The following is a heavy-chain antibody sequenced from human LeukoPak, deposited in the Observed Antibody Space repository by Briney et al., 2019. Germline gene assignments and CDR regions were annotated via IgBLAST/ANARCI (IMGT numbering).Heavy chain of an antibody. J-gene: IGHJ6*03. CDR1: GGSISSYY. CDR2: IYYSGST. Sequence: SETLSLTCTVSGGSISSYYWSWIRQPPGKGLEWIGYIYYSGSTNYNPSLKSRVTISVDTSKNQFSLKLSSVTAADTAVYYCATTRIDNYMDVWGKGTTVTVS. CDR3: ATTRIDNYMDV. V-gene: IGHV4-59*01. D-gene: IGHD3-22*01.